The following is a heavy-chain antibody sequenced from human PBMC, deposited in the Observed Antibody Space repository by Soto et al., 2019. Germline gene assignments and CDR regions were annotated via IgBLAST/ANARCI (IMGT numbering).Heavy chain of an antibody. V-gene: IGHV4-59*01. CDR3: ARGLEKYSGYDWVHYFDY. CDR2: IYYSGST. D-gene: IGHD5-12*01. CDR1: GVSISSYY. J-gene: IGHJ4*02. Sequence: PSETLSLTCTVSGVSISSYYWSWIRQPPGKGLEWIGYIYYSGSTNYNPSLKSRVTISVDTSKNQFSLKLSSVTAADTAVYYCARGLEKYSGYDWVHYFDYWGQGTLVTVSS.